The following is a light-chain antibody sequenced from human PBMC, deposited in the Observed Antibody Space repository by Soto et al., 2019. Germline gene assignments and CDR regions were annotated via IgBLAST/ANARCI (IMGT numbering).Light chain of an antibody. CDR2: EVS. CDR3: CSYAGTSTHTV. V-gene: IGLV2-23*02. CDR1: RSDVGGYNL. Sequence: QSALTQPASVSGSPGQSITISCTGTRSDVGGYNLVSWYQQHPGKAPKLMISEVSKRPSGISDRFSGSKSGSTASLTISGLQAEYEADYYCCSYAGTSTHTVFGGGTQLTVL. J-gene: IGLJ7*01.